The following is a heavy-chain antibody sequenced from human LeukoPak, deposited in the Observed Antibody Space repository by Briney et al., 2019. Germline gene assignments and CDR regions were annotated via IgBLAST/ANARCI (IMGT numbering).Heavy chain of an antibody. CDR1: GFTFSSYA. D-gene: IGHD2-21*01. Sequence: GGSLRLSCAASGFTFSSYAMHWVRQAPGKGLEWVAVISYDATNKYYADSVKGRFTISRDNPKNTLYLQMNSLRAEDTAAYYCARVYCGRATCDPWLDPWGQGTLVTVSS. CDR3: ARVYCGRATCDPWLDP. V-gene: IGHV3-30-3*01. CDR2: ISYDATNK. J-gene: IGHJ5*02.